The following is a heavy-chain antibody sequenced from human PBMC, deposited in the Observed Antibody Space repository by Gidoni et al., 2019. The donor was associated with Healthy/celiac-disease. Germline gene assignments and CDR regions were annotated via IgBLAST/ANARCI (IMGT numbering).Heavy chain of an antibody. V-gene: IGHV3-48*03. CDR1: GFTFSSYE. D-gene: IGHD3-3*01. J-gene: IGHJ6*02. Sequence: EVQLVESGGGLVQPGGSLSLSCASSGFTFSSYEMNWVRQAPGKGLEWVSYISSSGSTIYYADSVKGRFTISRDNAKNSLYLQMNSLRAEDTAVYYCAREGRFLEWTYYYYYGMDVWGQGTTVTVSS. CDR3: AREGRFLEWTYYYYYGMDV. CDR2: ISSSGSTI.